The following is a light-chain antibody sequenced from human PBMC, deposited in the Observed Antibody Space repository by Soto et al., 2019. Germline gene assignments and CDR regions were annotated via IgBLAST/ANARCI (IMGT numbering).Light chain of an antibody. CDR2: GAF. Sequence: EIVMTQSPATLSVSPGETATLSCRASKSVSYNLAWYQQKPGQGPRLLIYGAFTRATVIPARFSGSGSGTDFTLTISSLQSEDFAVYYCQQYKNWPPLTFGGGTKVEIK. CDR3: QQYKNWPPLT. V-gene: IGKV3-15*01. CDR1: KSVSYN. J-gene: IGKJ4*01.